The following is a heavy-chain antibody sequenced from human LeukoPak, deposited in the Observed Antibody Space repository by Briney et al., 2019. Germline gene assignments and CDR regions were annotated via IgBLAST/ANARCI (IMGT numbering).Heavy chain of an antibody. CDR1: GFNFITAA. Sequence: GGSLRLSCAASGFNFITAAMTWVRQAPGKGLEWVSLIGSSGGSTYYADPVKGRFTISRDNSNHTLSLQMNSLRVEDTAIYYCVKDIQLSTWGLGTMVTVSS. V-gene: IGHV3-23*01. CDR3: VKDIQLST. CDR2: IGSSGGST. D-gene: IGHD5-24*01. J-gene: IGHJ3*01.